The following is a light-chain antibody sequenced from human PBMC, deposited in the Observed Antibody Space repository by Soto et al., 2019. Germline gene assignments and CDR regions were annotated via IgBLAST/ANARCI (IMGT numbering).Light chain of an antibody. CDR3: HQYASIPLT. J-gene: IGKJ4*01. CDR2: GAS. Sequence: EIVMTQSPATLSVSPGERATLSCRASQSVSSNLAWYQQKPGQAPSLLIYGASTRATGTPARFSGSGSGTEFTLTISSLQSEDFAVYFCHQYASIPLTFGGGTKVDIK. CDR1: QSVSSN. V-gene: IGKV3-15*01.